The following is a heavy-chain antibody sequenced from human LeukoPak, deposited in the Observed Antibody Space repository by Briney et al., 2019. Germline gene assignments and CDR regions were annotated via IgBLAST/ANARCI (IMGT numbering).Heavy chain of an antibody. CDR3: AKAQYYYGSGSYSPIDY. CDR2: IRYDGSNK. V-gene: IGHV3-30*02. CDR1: GFTFSSYG. J-gene: IGHJ4*02. D-gene: IGHD3-10*01. Sequence: GGSLRLSCAASGFTFSSYGMHWVRQAPGKGLEWVAFIRYDGSNKYYADSVKGRFTISRDNSKNTLYLQMNSLRAEDTAVYYYAKAQYYYGSGSYSPIDYWGQGTLVTVSS.